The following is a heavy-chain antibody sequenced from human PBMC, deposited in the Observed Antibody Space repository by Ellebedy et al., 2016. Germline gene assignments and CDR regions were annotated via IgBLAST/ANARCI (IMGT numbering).Heavy chain of an antibody. CDR1: GGSFSASW. CDR3: ARRPAAITPFTWFDP. J-gene: IGHJ5*02. D-gene: IGHD2-2*02. V-gene: IGHV4-34*01. CDR2: VTPSGST. Sequence: SETLSLXXAVYGGSFSASWWSWIRQPPGKGLEWIGEVTPSGSTNYSPSLKSRVTISGDRPNNQFSLKLSSVTAADTAVYYCARRPAAITPFTWFDPWGQGTLVTVSS.